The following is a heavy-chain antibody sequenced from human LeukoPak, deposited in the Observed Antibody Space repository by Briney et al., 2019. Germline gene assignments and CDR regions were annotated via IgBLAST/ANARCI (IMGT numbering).Heavy chain of an antibody. CDR3: TRDLIMTTRRRAH. CDR1: GFTFGDYA. V-gene: IGHV3-49*03. J-gene: IGHJ4*02. Sequence: GGSLRLSCTASGFTFGDYAMSWFRQAPGKGLEWVGFIRSKAYGGTTEYAASVKGRFTISRDDSKSIAYLRMNSLKTEDTAVYYCTRDLIMTTRRRAHWGQGTLVTVSS. CDR2: IRSKAYGGTT. D-gene: IGHD4-11*01.